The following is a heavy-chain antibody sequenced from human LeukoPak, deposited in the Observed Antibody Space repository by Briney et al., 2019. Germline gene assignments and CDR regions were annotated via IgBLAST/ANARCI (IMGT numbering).Heavy chain of an antibody. V-gene: IGHV3-48*01. CDR3: ATDRGGYFDL. CDR1: GFTFSTCS. CDR2: ISSSSSTM. J-gene: IGHJ4*02. D-gene: IGHD2-15*01. Sequence: GGSLRLSCAASGFTFSTCSMNWVRQAPGKGLEWVSDISSSSSTMYYAASVKGRFTISRDNAKNSLYLQMKSLGAEDTAMYYCATDRGGYFDLWGQGTLVTVSS.